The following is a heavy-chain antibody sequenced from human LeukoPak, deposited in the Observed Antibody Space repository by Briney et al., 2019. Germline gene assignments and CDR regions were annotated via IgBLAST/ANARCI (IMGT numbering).Heavy chain of an antibody. D-gene: IGHD3-10*01. CDR1: GYTFTSYG. CDR2: INAYNGNT. V-gene: IGHV1-18*01. Sequence: ASVKVSCKASGYTFTSYGISWVRQAPGQGLEWMGWINAYNGNTNYAQKLQGRVTMTRDMSTSTVYMELSSLRSEDTAMYYCAVLLRTLQLLDFWGQGTLVTVAS. J-gene: IGHJ4*02. CDR3: AVLLRTLQLLDF.